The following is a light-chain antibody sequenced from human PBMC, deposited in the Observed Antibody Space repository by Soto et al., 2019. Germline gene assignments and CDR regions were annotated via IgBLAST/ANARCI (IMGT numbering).Light chain of an antibody. Sequence: QSVLTQPASVSGSPGQSIPISCTGTSSDVGGYNYVSWYQQHPGKAPKLMIYDVSNRPSGVSNRFSGSKSGNTASLTISGLQAEDEADYYCSSYTSSSTLRVFGGGTKLTVL. V-gene: IGLV2-14*01. CDR1: SSDVGGYNY. J-gene: IGLJ2*01. CDR2: DVS. CDR3: SSYTSSSTLRV.